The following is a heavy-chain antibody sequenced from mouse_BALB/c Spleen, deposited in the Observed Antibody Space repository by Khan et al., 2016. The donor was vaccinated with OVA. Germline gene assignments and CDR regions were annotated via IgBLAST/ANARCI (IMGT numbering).Heavy chain of an antibody. J-gene: IGHJ3*01. Sequence: EVELVESGGGLVQPGGSRKLSCAASGFTFSDYGMAWVRQAPGKGPEWVAFISDLAYTIYYGDAVTGRFTISRENAQNTLYLEMSSLRSEDTAIXCCARGGGTAPFAYWGLGTLVTVSA. V-gene: IGHV5-15*02. D-gene: IGHD1-2*01. CDR1: GFTFSDYG. CDR3: ARGGGTAPFAY. CDR2: ISDLAYTI.